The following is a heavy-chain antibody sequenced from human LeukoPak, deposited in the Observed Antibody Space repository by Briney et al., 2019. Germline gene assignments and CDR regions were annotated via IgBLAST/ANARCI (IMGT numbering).Heavy chain of an antibody. D-gene: IGHD6-13*01. CDR1: GYTFTSYY. CDR3: ARGKREGAAGTDY. Sequence: GASLKVSCKASGYTFTSYYMHWVRQAPGQGLEWMGIINPSGGSTSYAQKFQGRVTMTRDTSTSTVYMELSSLGSADKAVYYCARGKREGAAGTDYWGQGPLVPVSS. J-gene: IGHJ4*02. CDR2: INPSGGST. V-gene: IGHV1-46*01.